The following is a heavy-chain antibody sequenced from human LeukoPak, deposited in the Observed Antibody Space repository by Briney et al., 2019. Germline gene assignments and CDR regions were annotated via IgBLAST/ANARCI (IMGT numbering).Heavy chain of an antibody. D-gene: IGHD3-10*01. V-gene: IGHV3-30-3*01. J-gene: IGHJ4*02. CDR3: ARGGGTETVRDFDH. CDR1: RFTFSSYA. CDR2: ISYDGSNR. Sequence: GGSLRLSCAASRFTFSSYAMHWVRQAPGKGLEWVAVISYDGSNRYYADSVKGRSTISRDNSKNTLHLQMNSLRGEDTAVYYCARGGGTETVRDFDHWGQGTLVTVSS.